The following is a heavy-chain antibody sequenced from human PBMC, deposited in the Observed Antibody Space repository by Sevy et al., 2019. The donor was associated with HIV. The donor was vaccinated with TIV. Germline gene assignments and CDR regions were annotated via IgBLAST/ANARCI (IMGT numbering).Heavy chain of an antibody. CDR2: ISYGGSVK. J-gene: IGHJ4*02. V-gene: IGHV3-30*04. D-gene: IGHD3-16*02. CDR3: VREGRNYEYVWGIYHSGF. CDR1: GFSFNGYA. Sequence: GGSLRLSCAASGFSFNGYAMHWVRQAPGKGLEWLAVISYGGSVKYYTESVKGRFTISRDNTKNTLFLQLNSLRPEDTAVYYCVREGRNYEYVWGIYHSGFRAQGTLVTVSS.